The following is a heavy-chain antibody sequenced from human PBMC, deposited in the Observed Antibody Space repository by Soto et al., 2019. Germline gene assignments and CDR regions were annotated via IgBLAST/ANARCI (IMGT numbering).Heavy chain of an antibody. J-gene: IGHJ4*02. CDR3: ARHQDYYDSSGYFDY. CDR2: VYYSGST. Sequence: SETLSLTCTVSGGSVSSSIYYWGWIRQPPGKGLEWIGSVYYSGSTYYNPSLKSRVTISVDTSKNQFSLDLSSVTAADTAVYYCARHQDYYDSSGYFDYWGQGALVTVSS. CDR1: GGSVSSSIYY. D-gene: IGHD3-22*01. V-gene: IGHV4-39*01.